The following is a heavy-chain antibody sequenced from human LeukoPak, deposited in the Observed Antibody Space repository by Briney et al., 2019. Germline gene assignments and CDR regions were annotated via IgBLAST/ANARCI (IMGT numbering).Heavy chain of an antibody. D-gene: IGHD5-18*01. Sequence: PGGSLRLSCAASGFTFSTYAMTWVRQAPGKGLQWVAVISASGGSTYYADSAKGRFTISRDNSKNTVSLQMNSLTAEDTALYYCAKDIRRGYNFGYDQFAYWGQGTLVTVSS. CDR3: AKDIRRGYNFGYDQFAY. J-gene: IGHJ4*02. V-gene: IGHV3-23*01. CDR2: ISASGGST. CDR1: GFTFSTYA.